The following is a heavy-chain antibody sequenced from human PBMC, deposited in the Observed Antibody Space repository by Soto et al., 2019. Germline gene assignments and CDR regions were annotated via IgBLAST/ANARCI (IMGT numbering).Heavy chain of an antibody. J-gene: IGHJ4*02. CDR3: ARGTYYYDSSGKYYFDY. CDR2: ISGSGDIT. V-gene: IGHV3-23*01. CDR1: GFTSSNYA. Sequence: GGSLRLSCADSGFTSSNYAMNWVRQAPGKGLAWVSGISGSGDITYYADSVKGRITISRDKSKNTLNLQMNSLRAEDTAVYYCARGTYYYDSSGKYYFDYWGQGTLVTVSS. D-gene: IGHD3-22*01.